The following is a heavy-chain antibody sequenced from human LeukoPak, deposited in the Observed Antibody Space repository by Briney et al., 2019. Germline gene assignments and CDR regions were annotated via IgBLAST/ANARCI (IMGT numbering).Heavy chain of an antibody. CDR3: ARDGIVVVVAENWFDP. J-gene: IGHJ5*02. V-gene: IGHV3-7*01. CDR1: GFTFSNYA. Sequence: GGSLRLSCAASGFTFSNYAMHWVRQAPGKGLEWVANIKQDGSEKYYVDSVKGRFTISRDNAKNSLYLQMNSLRAEDTAVYYCARDGIVVVVAENWFDPWGQGTLVTVSS. CDR2: IKQDGSEK. D-gene: IGHD2-15*01.